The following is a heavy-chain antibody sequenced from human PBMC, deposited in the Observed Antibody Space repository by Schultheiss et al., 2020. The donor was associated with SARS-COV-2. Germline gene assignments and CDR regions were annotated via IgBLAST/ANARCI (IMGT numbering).Heavy chain of an antibody. CDR3: ARDLVEVTYYDFWSGALGYYYYGMDV. Sequence: SETLSLTCTVSGGSISSYYWSWIRQPPGKGLEWIGYIYYSGSTNYNPSLKSRVTISVDTSKNQFSLKLSSVTAADTAVYHCARDLVEVTYYDFWSGALGYYYYGMDVWGQGTTVTVSS. V-gene: IGHV4-59*01. J-gene: IGHJ6*02. D-gene: IGHD3-3*01. CDR1: GGSISSYY. CDR2: IYYSGST.